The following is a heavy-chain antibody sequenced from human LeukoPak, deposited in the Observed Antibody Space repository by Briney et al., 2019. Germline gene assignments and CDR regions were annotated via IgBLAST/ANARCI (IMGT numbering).Heavy chain of an antibody. J-gene: IGHJ4*02. D-gene: IGHD3-10*01. Sequence: GGSLKLSCAASGFTFSKYWMHWVRQVPRKGLIWVSRINNEGNDTNYADSVKGRFTISRDNAKITLYLQMNSLRAEDTAVYYCARGIYGNFDYWGQGSLVTVSS. V-gene: IGHV3-74*01. CDR2: INNEGNDT. CDR1: GFTFSKYW. CDR3: ARGIYGNFDY.